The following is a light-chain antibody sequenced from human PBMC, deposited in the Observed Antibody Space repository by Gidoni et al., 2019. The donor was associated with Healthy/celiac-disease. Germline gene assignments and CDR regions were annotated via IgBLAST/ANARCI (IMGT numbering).Light chain of an antibody. Sequence: QSALTQPASVSGPPGQSITNSCTGTSSDVGGYNYVSWYQQHPGKAPKLMIYEVSNRPSGVSNRFSGSKSGNTASLTISGLQAEDEADYYCSSYTSSSTLDVFGTGTKVTVL. V-gene: IGLV2-14*01. CDR2: EVS. CDR3: SSYTSSSTLDV. J-gene: IGLJ1*01. CDR1: SSDVGGYNY.